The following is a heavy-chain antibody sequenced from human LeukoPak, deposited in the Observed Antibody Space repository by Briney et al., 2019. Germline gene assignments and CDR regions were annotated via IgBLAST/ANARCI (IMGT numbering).Heavy chain of an antibody. CDR3: AKWGYSYGRYYYYYGMDV. CDR2: ISWNSGSI. Sequence: GGSLRLFCAASGFTFSSYAMHWVRQAPGKGLEWVSGISWNSGSIGYADSVKGRFTISRDNAKNSLYLQMNSLRAEDTALYYCAKWGYSYGRYYYYYGMDVWGQGTTVTVSS. D-gene: IGHD5-18*01. V-gene: IGHV3-9*01. J-gene: IGHJ6*02. CDR1: GFTFSSYA.